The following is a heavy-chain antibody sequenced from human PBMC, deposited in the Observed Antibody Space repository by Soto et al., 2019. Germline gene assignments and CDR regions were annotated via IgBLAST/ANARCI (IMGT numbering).Heavy chain of an antibody. D-gene: IGHD5-18*01. CDR3: ANTAGIDY. Sequence: GGSLRLSCAASGFTFSSYAMSWVRPAPGKGLEGVSAISGSGGSPYYADSVKGLFTISRDNSKNTLYLQMNSLRAEDTAVYYCANTAGIDYWGQGTLVTVSS. J-gene: IGHJ4*02. V-gene: IGHV3-23*01. CDR2: ISGSGGSP. CDR1: GFTFSSYA.